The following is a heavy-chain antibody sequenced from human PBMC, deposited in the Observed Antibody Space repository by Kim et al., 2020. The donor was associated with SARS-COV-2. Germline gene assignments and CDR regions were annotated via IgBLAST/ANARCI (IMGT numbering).Heavy chain of an antibody. V-gene: IGHV1-46*01. CDR2: VNPTSGAT. CDR3: ALERGYCSGDKCNVQKY. J-gene: IGHJ4*02. Sequence: ASVKVSCKTSGYTFTTYYLHWVRQAPGQGLEWLGLVNPTSGATLSLQKFQGTVTMTRDTTTTTVYMQLDSLNSEETAVYYCALERGYCSGDKCNVQKYWGQGTPVTVSS. D-gene: IGHD2-15*01. CDR1: GYTFTTYY.